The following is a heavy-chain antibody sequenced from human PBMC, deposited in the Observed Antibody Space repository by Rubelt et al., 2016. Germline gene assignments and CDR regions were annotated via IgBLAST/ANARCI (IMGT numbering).Heavy chain of an antibody. Sequence: SGFTFSSYAMSWVRQAPGKGLEWVSGISGSGGSTHHADSVKGRFTISRDNANNSLYLQMNGLRAEDTAVYYCARDGAGFDAWGQGSLVTVSS. V-gene: IGHV3-23*01. CDR1: GFTFSSYA. CDR3: ARDGAGFDA. CDR2: ISGSGGST. J-gene: IGHJ4*02. D-gene: IGHD3-16*01.